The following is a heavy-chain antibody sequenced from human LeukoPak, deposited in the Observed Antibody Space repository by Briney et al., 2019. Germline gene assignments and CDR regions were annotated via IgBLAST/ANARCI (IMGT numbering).Heavy chain of an antibody. D-gene: IGHD2-15*01. V-gene: IGHV3-23*01. CDR1: GFTFSSYA. CDR2: ISGSGGST. CDR3: AKGLGGSGPGDCSGGSCYGLSFDY. J-gene: IGHJ4*02. Sequence: GGSLRLSCAASGFTFSSYAMSWVRQAPGKGLEWVSAISGSGGSTYYADSVKGRFTISRDNSKNTLYLQMNSLRAEDTAVYYCAKGLGGSGPGDCSGGSCYGLSFDYWGQGTLVTVSS.